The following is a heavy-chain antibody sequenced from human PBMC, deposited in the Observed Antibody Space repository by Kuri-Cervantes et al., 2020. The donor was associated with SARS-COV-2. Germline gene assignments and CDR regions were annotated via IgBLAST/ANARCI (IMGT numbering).Heavy chain of an antibody. CDR3: ASSVRFTQYYYYYYMDV. J-gene: IGHJ6*03. CDR2: IIPVLGTA. V-gene: IGHV1-69*05. CDR1: GGTFSSYA. Sequence: SVKVSCKASGGTFSSYAINWLRQAPGQGLEWTGGIIPVLGTANYAPNFQGRVTITTDESTSTAYMELSSLRPEDTAVYYCASSVRFTQYYYYYYMDVWGKGTTVTVSS.